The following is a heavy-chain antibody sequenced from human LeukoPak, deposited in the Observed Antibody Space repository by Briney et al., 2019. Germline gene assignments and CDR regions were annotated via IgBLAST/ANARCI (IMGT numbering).Heavy chain of an antibody. Sequence: GGSLRLSCAASGFTFNNYAMHLVRQAPGRGPEWVAAMCYDGTNIFYSDSVKGRFTISRDNSKNTLFLQMNSLRAEDTAVYYCARDRESSSKGHFDYWGQGTLVTVSS. CDR1: GFTFNNYA. D-gene: IGHD2-15*01. CDR2: MCYDGTNI. J-gene: IGHJ4*02. CDR3: ARDRESSSKGHFDY. V-gene: IGHV3-30-3*01.